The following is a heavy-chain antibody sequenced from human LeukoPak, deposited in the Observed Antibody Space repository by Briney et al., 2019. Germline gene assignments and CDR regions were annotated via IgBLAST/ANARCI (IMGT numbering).Heavy chain of an antibody. CDR2: ISGGRT. V-gene: IGHV3-38-3*01. CDR3: KLTCEFWSGYPYNWFDP. J-gene: IGHJ5*02. Sequence: GGSLRLSCAASGFTVSSNEMSWVRQAPGKGLEWVSSISGGRTYYEDSRKGRFTISRDNSKNTLHLQMNSRRAEETAVYYCKLTCEFWSGYPYNWFDPWGQGTLVTVSS. D-gene: IGHD3-3*01. CDR1: GFTVSSNE.